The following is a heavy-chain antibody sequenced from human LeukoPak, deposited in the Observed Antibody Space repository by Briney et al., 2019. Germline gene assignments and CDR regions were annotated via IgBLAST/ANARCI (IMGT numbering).Heavy chain of an antibody. J-gene: IGHJ4*02. D-gene: IGHD5-18*01. Sequence: PGGSLRLSCAASGFTFSSYGMHWVRQAPGKGLEWVAVIWYDGSNKYYADSVKGRFTISRDNSKNTLYLQMNSLRAEDTAVYCCARDSGGYSYGGLDYWGQGTLVTVSS. V-gene: IGHV3-33*01. CDR1: GFTFSSYG. CDR2: IWYDGSNK. CDR3: ARDSGGYSYGGLDY.